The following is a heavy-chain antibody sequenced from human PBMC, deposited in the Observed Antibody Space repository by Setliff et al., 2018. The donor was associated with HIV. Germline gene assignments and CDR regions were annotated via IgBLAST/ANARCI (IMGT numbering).Heavy chain of an antibody. J-gene: IGHJ4*02. D-gene: IGHD2-21*02. Sequence: SETLSLTCTVSGGSASNSRYYWAWIRQPPGKGLEYIGSIYYNERTYYNPSLKSRVAISIDTSKNQFSLNLTSVTAADTAIYYCADPPAGLWGQGILVTVSS. CDR2: IYYNERT. CDR3: ADPPAGL. V-gene: IGHV4-39*07. CDR1: GGSASNSRYY.